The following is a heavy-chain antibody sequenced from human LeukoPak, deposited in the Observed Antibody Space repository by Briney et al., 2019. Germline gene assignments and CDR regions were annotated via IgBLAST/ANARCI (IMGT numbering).Heavy chain of an antibody. CDR1: GYSFTSYD. CDR2: MSPDTGKI. Sequence: ASVKVSCKASGYSFTSYDINWVRQATGQGLEWMGWMSPDTGKIDFAQRFQGRVTMTRDTSTSTVYMELSSLKYEDTAVYYCARQRGGQYEDGFDIWGQRTMVTVSS. D-gene: IGHD2-8*01. J-gene: IGHJ3*02. V-gene: IGHV1-8*02. CDR3: ARQRGGQYEDGFDI.